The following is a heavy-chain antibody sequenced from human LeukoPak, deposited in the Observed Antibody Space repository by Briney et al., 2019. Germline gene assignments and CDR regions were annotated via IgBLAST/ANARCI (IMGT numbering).Heavy chain of an antibody. CDR1: GYTFTGYY. CDR2: INPNSGGT. J-gene: IGHJ4*02. V-gene: IGHV1-2*02. D-gene: IGHD3-22*01. Sequence: ASVKVSCKASGYTFTGYYMHWVRQAPGQGLEWMGWINPNSGGTNYAQKFQGRVTITRDTSASTAYMELSSLRSEDTAVYYCARTLRDYYDSSGYYGYWGQGTLVTVSS. CDR3: ARTLRDYYDSSGYYGY.